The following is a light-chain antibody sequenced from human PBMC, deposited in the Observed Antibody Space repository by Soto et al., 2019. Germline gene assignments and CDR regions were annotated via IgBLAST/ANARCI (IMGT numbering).Light chain of an antibody. CDR1: QSISTW. CDR3: QHYNSSPYT. CDR2: DAS. Sequence: DIQMTQSPSTLSASVGDRVTVTCRASQSISTWLAWYQQKPGKAPKLLIYDASSLESGVPSRFSGSGSGTEFTLTFSSLQPDDFATYFCQHYNSSPYTFGQGTKLEIK. J-gene: IGKJ2*01. V-gene: IGKV1-5*01.